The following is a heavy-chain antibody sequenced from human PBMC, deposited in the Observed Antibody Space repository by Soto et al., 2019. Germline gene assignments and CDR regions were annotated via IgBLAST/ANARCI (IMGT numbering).Heavy chain of an antibody. CDR2: IYYSGST. D-gene: IGHD2-2*01. CDR1: GGSISSYY. V-gene: IGHV4-59*12. CDR3: ARERPDGTRLDP. Sequence: SETLSLTCTVSGGSISSYYWSWIRQPPGKGLEWIGYIYYSGSTNYNPSLKSRVTISVDTSKNQFSLKLSSVTAADTAVYYCARERPDGTRLDPWGQGTLVTVSS. J-gene: IGHJ5*02.